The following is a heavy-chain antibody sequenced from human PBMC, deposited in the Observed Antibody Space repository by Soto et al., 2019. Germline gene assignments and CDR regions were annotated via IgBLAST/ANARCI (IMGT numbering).Heavy chain of an antibody. V-gene: IGHV4-39*02. Sequence: ETLSLTCTVSGGSISSSGYYWDWIRQPPGKGLEWIGGIYYSGSTYYNPSLKTRVTISVDTSKNQFSLELRSVTAADTAIYYCVREDKGNWFDPWGQGTLVTVSS. CDR2: IYYSGST. D-gene: IGHD2-15*01. CDR1: GGSISSSGYY. J-gene: IGHJ5*02. CDR3: VREDKGNWFDP.